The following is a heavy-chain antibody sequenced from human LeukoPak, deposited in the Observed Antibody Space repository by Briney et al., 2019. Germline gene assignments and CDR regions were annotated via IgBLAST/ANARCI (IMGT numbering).Heavy chain of an antibody. J-gene: IGHJ4*02. CDR3: AREGSGIVGALDY. CDR1: GFTFSSYS. Sequence: GGSLRLSCAASGFTFSSYSMTWVRQAPGKGLEWVSSISSSSSYIYYADSVKGRFTISRDNAKNSLYLQMNSLRAEDTAVYYCAREGSGIVGALDYWGQGTLVTVSS. D-gene: IGHD1-26*01. V-gene: IGHV3-21*01. CDR2: ISSSSSYI.